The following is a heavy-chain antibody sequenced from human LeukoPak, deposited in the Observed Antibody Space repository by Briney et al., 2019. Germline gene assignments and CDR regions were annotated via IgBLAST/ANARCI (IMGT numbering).Heavy chain of an antibody. CDR2: IWYDGGNT. CDR1: GFTFSSYD. CDR3: VRNRDWYFDL. Sequence: GGSLRLSCAASGFTFSSYDMHWVRQAPGKGLEWVAIIWYDGGNTYYADSVKGRFTISRDNSKNTLYLQMTSLRAEDTAVYYCVRNRDWYFDLWGRGTLVTVSS. V-gene: IGHV3-33*01. J-gene: IGHJ2*01. D-gene: IGHD3-10*01.